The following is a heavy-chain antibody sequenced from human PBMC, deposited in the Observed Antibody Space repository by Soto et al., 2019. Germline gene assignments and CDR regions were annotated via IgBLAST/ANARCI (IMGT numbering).Heavy chain of an antibody. V-gene: IGHV4-59*08. Sequence: SETLSLTCTVSGDSISTDYWSWIRQSPGKGLEWIGFIYYGGSTNYNPSLKSRVTISVDTPKNQFSLKLSSVTAADTAVYYCAKHWNSGSLLLCGQRTLVIVSS. D-gene: IGHD1-7*01. CDR3: AKHWNSGSLLL. J-gene: IGHJ1*01. CDR2: IYYGGST. CDR1: GDSISTDY.